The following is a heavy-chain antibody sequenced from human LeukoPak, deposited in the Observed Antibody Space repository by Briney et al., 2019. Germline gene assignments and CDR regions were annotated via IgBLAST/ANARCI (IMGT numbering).Heavy chain of an antibody. Sequence: ASVKVSCKASGYTFTSYAMHWVRQAPGQRLEWMGWINAGNGNTKYSQKFQGRVTITRDTSASTAYMELSSLRSEDTAVYYCASRSGYSSSWYGYYGMDVWGQGTTVTASS. D-gene: IGHD6-13*01. J-gene: IGHJ6*02. CDR3: ASRSGYSSSWYGYYGMDV. V-gene: IGHV1-3*01. CDR1: GYTFTSYA. CDR2: INAGNGNT.